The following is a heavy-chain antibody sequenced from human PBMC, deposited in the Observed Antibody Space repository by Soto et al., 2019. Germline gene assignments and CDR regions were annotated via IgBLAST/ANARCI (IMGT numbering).Heavy chain of an antibody. CDR2: IYHSGST. CDR3: ASRVSDYFDY. CDR1: GGSISSGGFS. V-gene: IGHV4-30-2*01. D-gene: IGHD6-19*01. J-gene: IGHJ4*02. Sequence: KPSETLSLTCAVSGGSISSGGFSCNWIRQPPGKGLEWIGYIYHSGSTYFNPSLKSRVTMSVDRSTNQFSLKLSSVTAADTAVYYCASRVSDYFDYWGQGTPVTVSS.